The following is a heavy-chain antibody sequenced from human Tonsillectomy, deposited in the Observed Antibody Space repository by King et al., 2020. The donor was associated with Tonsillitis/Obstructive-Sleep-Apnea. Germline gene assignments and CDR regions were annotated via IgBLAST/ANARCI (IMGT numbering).Heavy chain of an antibody. CDR1: GFSLSNPRMG. CDR2: IFSDDEK. D-gene: IGHD6-6*01. CDR3: VRAPSSSYYYYYYMDV. J-gene: IGHJ6*03. V-gene: IGHV2-26*01. Sequence: TLKESGPVLVKPTETLTLTCSVSGFSLSNPRMGVSWIRQPPGKALEWLAHIFSDDEKSYSTSLKNRLTISKDTSRSQVVLTMTNMNPVDTATYYCVRAPSSSYYYYYYMDVWGKGTTVTVSS.